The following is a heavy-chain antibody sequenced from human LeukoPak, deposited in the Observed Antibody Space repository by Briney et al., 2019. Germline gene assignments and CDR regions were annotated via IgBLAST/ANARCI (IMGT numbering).Heavy chain of an antibody. CDR3: ARHLRTIPDDRRSGSNRGWDYYYGMDV. CDR2: IYYSGST. J-gene: IGHJ6*02. Sequence: PSETLSLTCTVSGGSISSYYWSWIRQPPGKGLEWIGYIYYSGSTNYNPSLKSRVTISVDTSKNQFSLKLSSVTAADTAVYYCARHLRTIPDDRRSGSNRGWDYYYGMDVWGQGTTVTVSS. D-gene: IGHD3-3*01. V-gene: IGHV4-59*08. CDR1: GGSISSYY.